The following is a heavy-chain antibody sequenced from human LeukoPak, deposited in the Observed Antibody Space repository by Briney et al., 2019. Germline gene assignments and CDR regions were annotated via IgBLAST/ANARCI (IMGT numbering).Heavy chain of an antibody. Sequence: GGSLRLSCAASGFIFSSYGMTWVRQAPGKGLEWVSATSGSGSGGSTYYADSVKGRFTISRDNSKNTLYLQMNSLRAEDTAVYYCAKGLWYYYDSSGYVDYWGQGTLVTVSS. CDR3: AKGLWYYYDSSGYVDY. CDR2: TSGSGSGGST. CDR1: GFIFSSYG. D-gene: IGHD3-22*01. J-gene: IGHJ4*02. V-gene: IGHV3-23*01.